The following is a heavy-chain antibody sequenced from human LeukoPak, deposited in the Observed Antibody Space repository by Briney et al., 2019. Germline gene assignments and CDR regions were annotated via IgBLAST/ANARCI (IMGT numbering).Heavy chain of an antibody. D-gene: IGHD3-10*01. V-gene: IGHV3-30-3*01. J-gene: IGHJ4*02. CDR2: ISYDGSNK. Sequence: SGGSLRLSCAASGFTFGSYAMHWVRQGPGKGLEWVAVISYDGSNKYYADSVKGRFTISRDNSKNTLYLQMSSLSAEDTAVYYCARTTTPHYYGSGSYALGYWGQGTLVTVPS. CDR3: ARTTTPHYYGSGSYALGY. CDR1: GFTFGSYA.